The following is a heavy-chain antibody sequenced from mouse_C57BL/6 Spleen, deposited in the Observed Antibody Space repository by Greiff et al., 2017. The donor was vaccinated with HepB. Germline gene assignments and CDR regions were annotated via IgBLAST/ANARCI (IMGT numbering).Heavy chain of an antibody. V-gene: IGHV1-72*01. CDR1: GYTFTSYW. Sequence: QVQLKQPGAELVKPGASVKLSCKASGYTFTSYWMHWVKQRPGRGLEWIGRIDPNSGGTKYNEKFKSKATLTVDKPSSTAYMQLSSLTSEDSAVYYCARRGEPYGNYGYFDVWGTGTTVTVSS. CDR2: IDPNSGGT. D-gene: IGHD2-10*02. CDR3: ARRGEPYGNYGYFDV. J-gene: IGHJ1*03.